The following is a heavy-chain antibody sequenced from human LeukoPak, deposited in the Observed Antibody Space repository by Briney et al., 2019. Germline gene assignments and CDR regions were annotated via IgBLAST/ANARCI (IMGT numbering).Heavy chain of an antibody. CDR1: GGSFSTYY. Sequence: SETLSLTCAVHGGSFSTYYWSWFRQPPGKGLEWIGEINHSGSTNYNPSLKSRVTISVDTSKNQFSLKLSSVTAADTAVYYCASWSCSSGTCYLGFWYWGQGTLVTVSS. CDR3: ASWSCSSGTCYLGFWY. D-gene: IGHD2-15*01. CDR2: INHSGST. J-gene: IGHJ4*02. V-gene: IGHV4-34*01.